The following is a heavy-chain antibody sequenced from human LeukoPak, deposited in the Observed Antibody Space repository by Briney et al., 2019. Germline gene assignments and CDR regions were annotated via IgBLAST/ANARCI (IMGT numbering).Heavy chain of an antibody. J-gene: IGHJ4*02. CDR2: ISGDGTDL. Sequence: GGSLRLSCVASGFTLTSYVMSWVRQAPGEGLEWVSVISGDGTDLYYADSVKGRFTISRDTSKSMVCLQMNSLRVEDTAVCYCAKKRGGNNPYDYWGQGTLVTVSS. V-gene: IGHV3-23*01. CDR1: GFTLTSYV. CDR3: AKKRGGNNPYDY. D-gene: IGHD3-10*01.